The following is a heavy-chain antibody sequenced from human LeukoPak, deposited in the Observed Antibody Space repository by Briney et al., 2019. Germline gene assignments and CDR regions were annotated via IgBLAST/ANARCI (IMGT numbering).Heavy chain of an antibody. V-gene: IGHV1-24*01. CDR1: GYTLTELS. CDR2: FDPEDGET. Sequence: GASVKVSCKVSGYTLTELSMHWVRQAPGKGLEWMGGFDPEDGETIYAQKFQGRVTMTEDTSTDTAYMELSSLRSEDTAVYYCATDLEVPAAIGLYGMDVWGQGTMVTVSS. CDR3: ATDLEVPAAIGLYGMDV. J-gene: IGHJ6*02. D-gene: IGHD2-2*01.